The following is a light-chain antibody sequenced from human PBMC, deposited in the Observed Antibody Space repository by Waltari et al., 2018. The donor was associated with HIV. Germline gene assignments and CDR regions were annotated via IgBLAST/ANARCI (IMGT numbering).Light chain of an antibody. CDR2: DAT. J-gene: IGKJ2*01. CDR1: QGLRNA. Sequence: AIQLTQSPSSLSAFVGDRVTITCRPSQGLRNALAWYQQKPGRPPKLLIYDATNLEGGVPTRFSGSFSGKDFNLTISNLQPEDSATYYCQQFRSYPRTFGQGATLEIK. V-gene: IGKV1-13*02. CDR3: QQFRSYPRT.